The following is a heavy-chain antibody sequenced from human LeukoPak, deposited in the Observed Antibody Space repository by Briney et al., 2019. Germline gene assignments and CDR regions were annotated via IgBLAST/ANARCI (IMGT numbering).Heavy chain of an antibody. V-gene: IGHV4-4*02. D-gene: IGHD3-9*01. Sequence: SETLSLTCAVSGGSISSSNWWSWIRQPPGKGLEWIGEINYSGSTNYNPSLKSRVTISVDTSKNQFSLKLSSVTAADTAVYYCARSGYRRSFDYWGQGTLVTVSS. J-gene: IGHJ4*02. CDR3: ARSGYRRSFDY. CDR1: GGSISSSNW. CDR2: INYSGST.